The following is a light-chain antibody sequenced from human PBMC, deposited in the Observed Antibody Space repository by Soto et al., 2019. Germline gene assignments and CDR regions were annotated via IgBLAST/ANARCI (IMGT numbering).Light chain of an antibody. CDR1: SSDVGYYNL. Sequence: QSALTQPASVSGSPGQSITISCTGTSSDVGYYNLVSWYQQHPGKAPKLMIYEDTKRPSGVSNRFSGSKSGNTASLTISGLQAEDEADYYCCSYAGSSPSDVFGTGTKLTVL. CDR2: EDT. CDR3: CSYAGSSPSDV. V-gene: IGLV2-23*01. J-gene: IGLJ1*01.